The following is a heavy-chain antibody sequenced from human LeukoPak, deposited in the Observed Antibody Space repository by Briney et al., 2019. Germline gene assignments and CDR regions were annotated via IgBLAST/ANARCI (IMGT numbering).Heavy chain of an antibody. CDR2: ISPIFGTA. J-gene: IGHJ3*02. CDR1: GGTFSSYA. CDR3: ARSIAAAGLVGAFDI. Sequence: SVKVSCKASGGTFSSYAISWVRQAPGQGLEWMGGISPIFGTANYAQKFQGRVTITADESTSTAYMELSSLRSEDTAVYYCARSIAAAGLVGAFDIWGQGTMVTVSS. D-gene: IGHD6-13*01. V-gene: IGHV1-69*13.